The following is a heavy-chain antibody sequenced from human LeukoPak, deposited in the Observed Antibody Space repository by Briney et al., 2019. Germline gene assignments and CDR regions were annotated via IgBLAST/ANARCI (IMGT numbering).Heavy chain of an antibody. CDR2: ISAYNGNT. CDR1: GYTFTSYG. D-gene: IGHD7-27*01. V-gene: IGHV1-18*01. Sequence: GASVKVSCKASGYTFTSYGISWVRQAPGQGLEWMGWISAYNGNTNYAQELQGRVTMTTDTSTSTAYMELRSLRSDDTAVYYCARDRFWGPVEAFDIWGQGTMVTVSS. J-gene: IGHJ3*02. CDR3: ARDRFWGPVEAFDI.